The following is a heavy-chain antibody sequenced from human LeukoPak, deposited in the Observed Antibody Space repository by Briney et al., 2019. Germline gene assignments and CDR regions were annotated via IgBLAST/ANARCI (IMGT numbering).Heavy chain of an antibody. V-gene: IGHV4-38-2*02. CDR1: GYSISSGYY. CDR3: ARDDMVRGIKYYYYGMDV. J-gene: IGHJ6*04. D-gene: IGHD3-10*01. CDR2: IYHSGST. Sequence: SETLSLTCAVSGYSISSGYYWGWIRQPPGKGLGWIGNIYHSGSTYYNPSLKSRVTISVDTSKNQFSLKLSSVTAADTAVYYCARDDMVRGIKYYYYGMDVWGKGTTVTVSS.